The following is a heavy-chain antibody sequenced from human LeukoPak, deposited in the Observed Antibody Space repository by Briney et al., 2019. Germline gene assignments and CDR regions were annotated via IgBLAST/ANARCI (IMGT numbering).Heavy chain of an antibody. J-gene: IGHJ6*03. CDR1: GYTFTSYD. V-gene: IGHV1-8*01. CDR3: ARLYYGDYGPSHYCYYYMDV. CDR2: MNPNRGNT. Sequence: GASVKVSCKASGYTFTSYDINWVRQATGQGLEWMGWMNPNRGNTGYAQKFQGRVTMTRNTSISTAYMELSSLRSEDTAVYYCARLYYGDYGPSHYCYYYMDVWGKGTTVTVSS. D-gene: IGHD4-17*01.